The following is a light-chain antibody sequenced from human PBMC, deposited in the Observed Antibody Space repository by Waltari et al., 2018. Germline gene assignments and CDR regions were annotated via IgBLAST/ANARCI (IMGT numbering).Light chain of an antibody. CDR1: QGINNW. CDR2: SAS. Sequence: DIQMTQSPSSVSASIGDRVTITCRASQGINNWLAWYQQKPGRAPKLLIYSASTLQSGVPSRFSGSGSGTEFTLTISSLQSEDFAVYYCHQAYSFPFTFGPGTKVDI. J-gene: IGKJ3*01. CDR3: HQAYSFPFT. V-gene: IGKV1-12*01.